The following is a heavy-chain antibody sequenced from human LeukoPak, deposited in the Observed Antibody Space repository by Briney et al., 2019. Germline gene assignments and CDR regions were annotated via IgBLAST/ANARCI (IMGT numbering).Heavy chain of an antibody. J-gene: IGHJ4*02. Sequence: ASVKVSCKASGYTFTSYAMNWVRQAPGLGLEWMGWINTNTGNPTYAQGFTGRFVFSLDTSVSTAYLQISSLKAEDTAIYYCARVGYFDWLLSPYFDYWGQGTLVTVSS. CDR3: ARVGYFDWLLSPYFDY. CDR1: GYTFTSYA. CDR2: INTNTGNP. V-gene: IGHV7-4-1*02. D-gene: IGHD3-9*01.